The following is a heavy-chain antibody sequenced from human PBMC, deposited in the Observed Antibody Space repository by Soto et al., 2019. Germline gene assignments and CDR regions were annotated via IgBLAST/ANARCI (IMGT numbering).Heavy chain of an antibody. J-gene: IGHJ4*02. D-gene: IGHD2-8*01. V-gene: IGHV4-59*01. Sequence: SETLSLTCTVSGGSISNFYWSWILQPPGKGLEWIGYISYSGNTNYNPSLKSRVSISVDTSKNQLSLNLTSVTAADTAVYYCARAPMVLSRSYFDSWGQGTPVTVSS. CDR3: ARAPMVLSRSYFDS. CDR2: ISYSGNT. CDR1: GGSISNFY.